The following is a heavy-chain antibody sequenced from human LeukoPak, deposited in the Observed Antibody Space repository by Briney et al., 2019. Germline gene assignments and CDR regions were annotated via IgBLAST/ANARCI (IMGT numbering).Heavy chain of an antibody. Sequence: PSETLSLTCTVSGGSISSGDYYWSWIRQPPGKGLEWIGHIYYSGSTYYNPSLKSRVTISVDTSKNQFSLKLSSVTAADTAVYYCASGYSYGYPYGMDVWGQGTTVTVSS. J-gene: IGHJ6*02. CDR3: ASGYSYGYPYGMDV. CDR2: IYYSGST. D-gene: IGHD5-18*01. V-gene: IGHV4-30-4*01. CDR1: GGSISSGDYY.